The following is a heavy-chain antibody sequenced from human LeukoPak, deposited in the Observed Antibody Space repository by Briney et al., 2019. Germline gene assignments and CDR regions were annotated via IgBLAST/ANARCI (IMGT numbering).Heavy chain of an antibody. CDR1: GFTFNNYA. D-gene: IGHD1-26*01. Sequence: GGSLRLSCAASGFTFNNYAMTWVRQAPGKGPEWVSSISVGGTYTHHAGSVKGRFTISRDNSKSTMYLQMNSLRPEDTAVYYCAKTLYSGSYYYYYYCMGVWGKGTTVTVSS. J-gene: IGHJ6*03. V-gene: IGHV3-23*01. CDR3: AKTLYSGSYYYYYYCMGV. CDR2: ISVGGTYT.